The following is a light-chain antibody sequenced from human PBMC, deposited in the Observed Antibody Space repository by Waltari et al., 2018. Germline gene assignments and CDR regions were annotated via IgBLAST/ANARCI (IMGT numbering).Light chain of an antibody. CDR2: EVS. J-gene: IGLJ1*01. CDR3: SSYTTSSAPGV. V-gene: IGLV2-14*01. CDR1: DSDVGAYDF. Sequence: QSALTQPASVSGSPGQSITISCSGTDSDVGAYDFVSWYQQHPGKAPHLIIYEVSNRPSGISNRCSASKSGNTPSLTISGLQAEDEADYYCSSYTTSSAPGVFGTGTRVTVL.